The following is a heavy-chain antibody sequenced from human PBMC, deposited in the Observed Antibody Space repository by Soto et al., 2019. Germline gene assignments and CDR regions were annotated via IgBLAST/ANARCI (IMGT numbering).Heavy chain of an antibody. Sequence: SETLSLTCAVYGGSFSGYYWSWIRQPPGKGLEWIGEINHSGSTNYNPSLKSRVTISVDTSKNQFSLKLSSVTAADTAVYYCARGPALGYCSGGSCYTYDAFDIWGQGTMVTVSS. CDR2: INHSGST. CDR3: ARGPALGYCSGGSCYTYDAFDI. D-gene: IGHD2-15*01. V-gene: IGHV4-34*01. J-gene: IGHJ3*02. CDR1: GGSFSGYY.